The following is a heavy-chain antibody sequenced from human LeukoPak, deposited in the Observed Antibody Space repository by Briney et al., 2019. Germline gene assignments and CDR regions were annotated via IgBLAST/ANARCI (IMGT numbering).Heavy chain of an antibody. J-gene: IGHJ4*02. D-gene: IGHD2-2*01. CDR3: ARGGKDKYCSSMTCPFFDY. CDR1: GFTFSCAW. CDR2: INQDGTEK. Sequence: PGGSLRLSCAASGFTFSCAWMSWVRQAPGKGLEWVANINQDGTEKYYVDSVKGRFTISRDNAKNSLYLQMNSLRAEDTAVYYCARGGKDKYCSSMTCPFFDYWGQGTLVTVSS. V-gene: IGHV3-7*01.